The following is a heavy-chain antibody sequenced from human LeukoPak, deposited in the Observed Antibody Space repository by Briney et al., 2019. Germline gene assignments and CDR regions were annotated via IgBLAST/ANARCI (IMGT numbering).Heavy chain of an antibody. J-gene: IGHJ5*02. V-gene: IGHV4-39*01. CDR3: ATHPKSCTRGIFITGKACWFDP. D-gene: IGHD3-10*01. CDR1: GGSISSYY. Sequence: PSETLSLTCTVSGGSISSYYWSWIRQPPGKGLEWIGSIYYSGTTYYNPSLKSRVTISVDTSRNQFSLKLSSVTAADTAVYYCATHPKSCTRGIFITGKACWFDPWGQGTLVTVSS. CDR2: IYYSGTT.